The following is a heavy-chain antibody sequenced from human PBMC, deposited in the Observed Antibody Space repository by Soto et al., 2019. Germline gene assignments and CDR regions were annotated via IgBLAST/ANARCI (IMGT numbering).Heavy chain of an antibody. Sequence: GGSLRLSCAASGFTFSSYSMNWVRQAPGKGLEWVSYISSSSSTIYYADSVKGRFTISRDNAKNSLYLQMNSLRAEDTAVYYCARDGRYFVSSAFDIWGQGTMVTVSS. CDR3: ARDGRYFVSSAFDI. J-gene: IGHJ3*02. CDR2: ISSSSSTI. CDR1: GFTFSSYS. V-gene: IGHV3-48*01. D-gene: IGHD3-9*01.